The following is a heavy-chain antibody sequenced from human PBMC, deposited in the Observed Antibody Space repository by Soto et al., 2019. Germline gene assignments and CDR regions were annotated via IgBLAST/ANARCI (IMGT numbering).Heavy chain of an antibody. D-gene: IGHD6-13*01. CDR1: GGSFSGYY. V-gene: IGHV4-34*01. Sequence: PSETLSLTCAVYGGSFSGYYWTWIRQPPGKGLEWIVEINHSGTTNYSPSPKSRVTISADMSKNQFSLKLSSVTAADTAVYYCAGGWQQLVLGYWGQGTLVTVSS. J-gene: IGHJ4*02. CDR3: AGGWQQLVLGY. CDR2: INHSGTT.